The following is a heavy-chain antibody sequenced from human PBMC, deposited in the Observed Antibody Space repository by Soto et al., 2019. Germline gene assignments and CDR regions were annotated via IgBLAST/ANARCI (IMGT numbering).Heavy chain of an antibody. CDR1: GFTFSNYA. D-gene: IGHD2-15*01. CDR3: AKGGSSYYFDY. Sequence: PGGSLRLSCAASGFTFSNYAVTWVRQAPGKGLEWVSLISWDGGITYYADSVKGRFTISRDNSKNSLYLQMNSLRTEDTALYYCAKGGSSYYFDYWGQGTLVTVSS. V-gene: IGHV3-43*02. CDR2: ISWDGGIT. J-gene: IGHJ4*02.